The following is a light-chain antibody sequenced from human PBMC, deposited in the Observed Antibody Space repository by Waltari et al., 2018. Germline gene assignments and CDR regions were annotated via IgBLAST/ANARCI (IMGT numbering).Light chain of an antibody. CDR3: QQYDNLPLT. CDR1: QDITNY. J-gene: IGKJ4*01. V-gene: IGKV1-33*01. CDR2: DAS. Sequence: DIQMTQSPSSLSASVGDRFTITCQASQDITNYLNWYQQKPGKAPKLLIYDASNLGTGVPSRFSGSGSGTDFTFTISSLQPEDIATYYCQQYDNLPLTFGGGTKVEIK.